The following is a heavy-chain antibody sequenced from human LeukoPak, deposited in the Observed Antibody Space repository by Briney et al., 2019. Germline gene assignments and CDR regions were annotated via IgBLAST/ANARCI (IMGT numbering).Heavy chain of an antibody. CDR3: VRDRELNY. D-gene: IGHD1-26*01. CDR2: IYNSGST. CDR1: GGSISIYY. J-gene: IGHJ4*02. V-gene: IGHV4-59*01. Sequence: SETLSLTCTVSGGSISIYYWSWVRQPPGKGLEWIGYIYNSGSTIYNPSLKSRATISVDTSKNQLSLRLSSVTAVDTAVYYCVRDRELNYWGQGTLVTVSS.